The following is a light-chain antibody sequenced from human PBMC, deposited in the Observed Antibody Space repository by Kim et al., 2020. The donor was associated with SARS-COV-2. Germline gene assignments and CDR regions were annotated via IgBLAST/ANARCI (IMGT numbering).Light chain of an antibody. V-gene: IGKV1-27*01. CDR2: AAS. CDR1: QGFSNY. CDR3: QKYYSAPKT. Sequence: DILMTQSPSSLSASVGDRVTITCRASQGFSNYLAWYQQKPGKAPKLLIYAASTLQSGVPSRFSGSGSGTHFNLTISSLQPEDVATYYCQKYYSAPKTFGQGTKVDIK. J-gene: IGKJ1*01.